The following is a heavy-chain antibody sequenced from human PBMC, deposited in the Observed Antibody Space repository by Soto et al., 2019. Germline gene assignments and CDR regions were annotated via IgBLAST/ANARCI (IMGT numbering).Heavy chain of an antibody. Sequence: ASVNVSCKASGYTFTGYYMHWVRQAPGEGLEGMGWINPNSGGTNYAQKFQGRVTMTRDTTISTAYLELRSLRSDDTAVYFCARDPGFGFGYSYAFAMDVWGQGTTVTVSS. CDR1: GYTFTGYY. D-gene: IGHD5-18*01. J-gene: IGHJ6*02. V-gene: IGHV1-2*02. CDR3: ARDPGFGFGYSYAFAMDV. CDR2: INPNSGGT.